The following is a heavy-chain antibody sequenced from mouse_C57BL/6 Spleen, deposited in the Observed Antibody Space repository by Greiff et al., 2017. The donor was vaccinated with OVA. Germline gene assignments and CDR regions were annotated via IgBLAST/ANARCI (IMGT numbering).Heavy chain of an antibody. J-gene: IGHJ1*03. V-gene: IGHV1-15*01. CDR2: IDPETGGT. D-gene: IGHD1-1*01. CDR3: TRSGDYYGSSYGWYFDV. CDR1: GYTFTDYE. Sequence: VKLQQSGAELVRPGASVTLSCKASGYTFTDYEMHWVKQTPVHGLEWIGAIDPETGGTAYNQKFKGKAILTADKSSSTAYMELRSLTSEDSAVYYCTRSGDYYGSSYGWYFDVWGTGTTVTVSS.